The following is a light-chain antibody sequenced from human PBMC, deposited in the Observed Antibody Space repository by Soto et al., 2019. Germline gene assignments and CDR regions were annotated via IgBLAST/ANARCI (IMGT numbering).Light chain of an antibody. Sequence: VLTQSPDTLSLSPGERATLSCRASQDIGKFLVWYQQKPGLSPSLVIYEASKRATDIPDRFSGSGSGTDCTLTINRLEPEDVGVYYCQQRNSWALTFGGGTKVELK. CDR1: QDIGKF. CDR2: EAS. V-gene: IGKV3-11*01. J-gene: IGKJ4*01. CDR3: QQRNSWALT.